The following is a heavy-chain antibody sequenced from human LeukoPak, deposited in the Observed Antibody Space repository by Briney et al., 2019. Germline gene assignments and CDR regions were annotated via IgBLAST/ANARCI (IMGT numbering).Heavy chain of an antibody. Sequence: ASVKVSCKASGYTFTSYGISWVRQAPGQGLEWMGWISAYNGNTNYAQKLQGRVTMTTDTSTSTAYMELRSLRSDDTAVYYCARGGGFDDPRYYYGMDVWGKGTTVTVSS. CDR2: ISAYNGNT. D-gene: IGHD6-25*01. J-gene: IGHJ6*04. CDR3: ARGGGFDDPRYYYGMDV. V-gene: IGHV1-18*04. CDR1: GYTFTSYG.